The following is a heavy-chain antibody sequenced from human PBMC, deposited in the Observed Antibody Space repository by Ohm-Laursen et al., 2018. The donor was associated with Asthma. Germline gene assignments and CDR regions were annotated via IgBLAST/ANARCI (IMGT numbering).Heavy chain of an antibody. V-gene: IGHV4-31*03. CDR3: ARVNYGGPLDS. D-gene: IGHD4-23*01. J-gene: IGHJ5*02. CDR2: IFFAATT. Sequence: SHTLSLTCSGSGVGLAHGAYYWAWVRQAPGGGLEWSGFIFFAATTDYNPSLKSRLTISVDTSENQFSMKLTSVTAADTAVYYCARVNYGGPLDSWGQGALVTVSS. CDR1: GVGLAHGAYY.